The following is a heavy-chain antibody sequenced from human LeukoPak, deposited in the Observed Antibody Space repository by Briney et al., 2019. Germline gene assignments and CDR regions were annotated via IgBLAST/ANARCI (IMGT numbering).Heavy chain of an antibody. D-gene: IGHD6-19*01. CDR1: GGSFSGYY. CDR2: INHSGST. CDR3: ARGPIAVAGTGYFDY. J-gene: IGHJ4*02. V-gene: IGHV4-34*01. Sequence: SETLSLTCAVYGGSFSGYYWSWIRQPPGKGLEWIGEINHSGSTNYNPSLKSRVTISVDTSKNQFSLKLSSVTAADAAVYYCARGPIAVAGTGYFDYWGQGTLVTVSS.